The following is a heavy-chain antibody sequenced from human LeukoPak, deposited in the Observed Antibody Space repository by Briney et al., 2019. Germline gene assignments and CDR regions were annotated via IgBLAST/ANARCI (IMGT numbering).Heavy chain of an antibody. Sequence: GGSLRLSCAASGFTFNSYWMSWVRQAPGEGPEWVANIKSDGSEKYYVDSVKGRFTISRDNAKNSLYLQMNSLRAEDTAVYYCATEGGDPDYWGQGTLVTVSS. V-gene: IGHV3-7*01. CDR2: IKSDGSEK. CDR1: GFTFNSYW. CDR3: ATEGGDPDY. J-gene: IGHJ4*02. D-gene: IGHD4-17*01.